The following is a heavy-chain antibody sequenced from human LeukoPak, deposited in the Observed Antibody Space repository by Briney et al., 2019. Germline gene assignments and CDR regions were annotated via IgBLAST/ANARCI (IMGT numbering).Heavy chain of an antibody. J-gene: IGHJ4*02. V-gene: IGHV3-23*01. CDR1: GFTFSSSA. CDR3: AKVYYDNSGYYYYFDY. CDR2: ISGSGGST. D-gene: IGHD3-22*01. Sequence: GGSLRLSCAASGFTFSSSAMSWVRQAPGKGLDWVSVISGSGGSTYYADSVKGRFTISRDNSENTLSLQMNSLRAEDTAVYYCAKVYYDNSGYYYYFDYWGQGTLVTVSS.